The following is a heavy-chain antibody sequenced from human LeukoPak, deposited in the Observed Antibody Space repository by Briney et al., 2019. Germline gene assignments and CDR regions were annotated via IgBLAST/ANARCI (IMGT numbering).Heavy chain of an antibody. V-gene: IGHV4-39*07. CDR1: GGSISSSSYY. CDR2: IYYSGST. J-gene: IGHJ4*02. D-gene: IGHD6-19*01. CDR3: ARLRQWPASLGYYFDY. Sequence: SETLSLTCTVSGGSISSSSYYWGWIRQPPGKGLEWIGNIYYSGSTYYNPSLKSRVTISVDTSKNQFSLKLTSVTAADTAVYYCARLRQWPASLGYYFDYWGQGTLVTVSS.